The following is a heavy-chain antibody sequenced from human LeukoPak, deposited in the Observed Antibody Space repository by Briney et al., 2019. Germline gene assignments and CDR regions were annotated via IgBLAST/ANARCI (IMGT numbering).Heavy chain of an antibody. V-gene: IGHV4-34*01. CDR2: INHSGST. CDR1: GGSFSGYY. D-gene: IGHD3-3*01. J-gene: IGHJ4*02. Sequence: SETLSLTCAVYGGSFSGYYWSWIRQPPGKGLEWIGEINHSGSTNYNPPLKSRVTISVDTSKNQFSLKLSSVTAADTAVYYCASHQYYDFWSGYFASFDYWGQGTLVTVSS. CDR3: ASHQYYDFWSGYFASFDY.